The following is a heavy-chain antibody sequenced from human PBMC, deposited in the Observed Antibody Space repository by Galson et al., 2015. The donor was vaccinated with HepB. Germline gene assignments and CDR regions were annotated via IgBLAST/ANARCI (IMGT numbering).Heavy chain of an antibody. D-gene: IGHD1-7*01. Sequence: SVKVSCKASGYTFTGYYMHWVRQAPGQGLEWMGWINPNSGGTNYAQKFQGRVTMTRDTSVNEVYMELSSLRSDDTAVYYCARENYYYDYWGQGTLVTVSS. CDR1: GYTFTGYY. V-gene: IGHV1-2*02. J-gene: IGHJ4*02. CDR2: INPNSGGT. CDR3: ARENYYYDY.